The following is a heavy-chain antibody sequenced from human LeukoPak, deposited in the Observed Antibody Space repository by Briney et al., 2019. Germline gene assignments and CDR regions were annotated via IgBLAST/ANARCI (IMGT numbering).Heavy chain of an antibody. V-gene: IGHV3-53*01. CDR2: IYSGGST. J-gene: IGHJ6*04. CDR1: GFTFSSNY. D-gene: IGHD6-13*01. CDR3: ARLAAASRMDV. Sequence: GGSLRLSCAASGFTFSSNYMSWVRQAPGKGLEWVSVIYSGGSTYYSDSVKGRFTISRDNSKNTLYLQMNSLRAEDPAVYYCARLAAASRMDVWGKGTTVTVSS.